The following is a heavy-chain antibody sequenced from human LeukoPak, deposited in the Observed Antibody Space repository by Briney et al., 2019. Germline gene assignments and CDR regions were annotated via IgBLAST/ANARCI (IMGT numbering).Heavy chain of an antibody. D-gene: IGHD6-19*01. CDR3: ARSSGWNFDY. CDR1: GFTFSSYS. V-gene: IGHV3-21*01. CDR2: ISSSSSYI. J-gene: IGHJ4*02. Sequence: GGSLRLSCAASGFTFSSYSMNWVRQAPGKGLEWVSSISSSSSYIYYADSGKGRFTISRDNAKNSLYLQMNSLRAEDTAVYYCARSSGWNFDYWGQGTLVTVSS.